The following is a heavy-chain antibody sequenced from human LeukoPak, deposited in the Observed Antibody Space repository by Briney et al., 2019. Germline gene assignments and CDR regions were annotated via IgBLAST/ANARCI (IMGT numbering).Heavy chain of an antibody. V-gene: IGHV4-34*01. Sequence: SETLSLTCAVYGGSFSDYYWNWIRQPPGKGLEWRGEIYHIGSTSYNPSLKSRVTISADTSKNQFSLQLRSLTAADTAVYYCATGVPKPDPIVVVPAAIRVAQAFDSWGQGTLVTVSS. CDR2: IYHIGST. CDR1: GGSFSDYY. J-gene: IGHJ4*02. D-gene: IGHD2-2*01. CDR3: ATGVPKPDPIVVVPAAIRVAQAFDS.